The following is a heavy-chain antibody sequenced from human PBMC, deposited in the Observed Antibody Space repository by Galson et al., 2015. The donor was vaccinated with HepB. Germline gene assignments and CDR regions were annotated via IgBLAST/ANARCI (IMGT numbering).Heavy chain of an antibody. CDR3: ARDLYYDSSGSRGAFDI. CDR2: INPSGGST. CDR1: GYTFTSYY. J-gene: IGHJ3*02. V-gene: IGHV1-46*01. Sequence: SVKVSCKASGYTFTSYYMHWVRQAPGQGLEWMGIINPSGGSTSYAQKFQGRVTMTRDTSTSTVYMELSSLRSEDTAVYYCARDLYYDSSGSRGAFDIWGQGTMVTVSS. D-gene: IGHD3-22*01.